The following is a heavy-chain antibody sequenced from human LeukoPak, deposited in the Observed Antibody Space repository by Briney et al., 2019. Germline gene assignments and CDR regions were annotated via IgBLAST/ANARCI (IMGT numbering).Heavy chain of an antibody. Sequence: TSETLSLTCTVSGGSISSSSYYWGWIRQPPGKGLEWIGSIYYSGSTYYNPSLKSRVTISVDTSKNQFSLKLSSVTAADTAVYYCARNPLSYYYGSGSYSSGPDYWGQGTLVTVSS. D-gene: IGHD3-10*01. CDR1: GGSISSSSYY. V-gene: IGHV4-39*01. CDR3: ARNPLSYYYGSGSYSSGPDY. J-gene: IGHJ4*02. CDR2: IYYSGST.